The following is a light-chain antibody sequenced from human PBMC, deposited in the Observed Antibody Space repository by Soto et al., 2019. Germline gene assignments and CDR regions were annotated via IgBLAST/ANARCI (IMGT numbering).Light chain of an antibody. V-gene: IGLV2-14*03. CDR1: SNDFSVYNY. CDR2: DAS. CDR3: ASHTRSNTWV. J-gene: IGLJ3*02. Sequence: QSALTQPASMSGSPGQSITISCTGASNDFSVYNYVSWFQQHPGKVPKLILYDASNRPSGVSNRFSGSKSGNTASLTISGLQAEDEGDYYCASHTRSNTWVFGGGTKLTVL.